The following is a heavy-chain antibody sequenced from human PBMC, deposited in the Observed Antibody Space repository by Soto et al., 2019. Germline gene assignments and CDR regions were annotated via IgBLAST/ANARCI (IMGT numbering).Heavy chain of an antibody. CDR1: GGSVTNSSYY. CDR2: VYYRGRS. CDR3: VSQRTTVPTQAYFDY. Sequence: SETLSLTCTVSGGSVTNSSYYCGWIRQSPGKWLEWIGSVYYRGRSYSKSSVKSRVTISVDTSKNRFSLSLNSVTASDTAVYFCVSQRTTVPTQAYFDYWGPGALVT. V-gene: IGHV4-39*01. D-gene: IGHD4-17*01. J-gene: IGHJ4*02.